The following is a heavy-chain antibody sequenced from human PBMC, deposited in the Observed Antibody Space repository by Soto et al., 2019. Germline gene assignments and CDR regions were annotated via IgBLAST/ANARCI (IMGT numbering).Heavy chain of an antibody. V-gene: IGHV3-30-3*01. Sequence: GWSLRLSCAASGFTFDTSAMHWVRQAPGKGLEWVAFISYDGSSQFYAGSVKGRFTVSRDNSKNTLYLQVNNLRNDDTAVYYCTRGRLTDYFDYWGQGAMGTVSS. CDR1: GFTFDTSA. J-gene: IGHJ4*02. CDR2: ISYDGSSQ. CDR3: TRGRLTDYFDY.